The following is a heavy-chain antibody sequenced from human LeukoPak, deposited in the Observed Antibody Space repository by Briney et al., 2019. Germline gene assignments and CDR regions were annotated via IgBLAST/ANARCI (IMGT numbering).Heavy chain of an antibody. D-gene: IGHD6-19*01. CDR1: GYTFTNYA. CDR2: IIPIFGTP. CDR3: AIAVAGTGAFAFDI. Sequence: SVKVSCKASGYTFTNYAMNWVRQAPGQGLEWMGGIIPIFGTPNYAQKFQGRVTITADKSTSTAYMEVSSLRSEDTAVYYCAIAVAGTGAFAFDIWGQGTLVTVSS. V-gene: IGHV1-69*06. J-gene: IGHJ3*02.